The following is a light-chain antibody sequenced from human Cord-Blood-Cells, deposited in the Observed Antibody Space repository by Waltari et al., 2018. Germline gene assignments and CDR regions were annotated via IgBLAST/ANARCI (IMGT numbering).Light chain of an antibody. CDR2: GAS. V-gene: IGKV3-20*01. CDR3: QQYGSSPP. Sequence: DIVLTPSPGTLSLSPGERATLSCRASQSVSSSYLAWYQQKPGQAPRLLIYGASSRATGIPDRFSGSGSGTDFTLTISRLEPEDFAVYYCQQYGSSPPFGPGTKVDIK. J-gene: IGKJ3*01. CDR1: QSVSSSY.